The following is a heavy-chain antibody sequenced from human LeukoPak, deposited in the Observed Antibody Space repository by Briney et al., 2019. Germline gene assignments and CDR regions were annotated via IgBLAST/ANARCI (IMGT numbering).Heavy chain of an antibody. Sequence: GGSLRLSCAASGFTFSDYYMSWIRQAPGKGLEWVSYISSSGSTIYYADSVKGRFTISRDNAKNSLYLQMNSLRAEDTAVYYCARGDIILSFGELLYPNDYWGQGTLVTVSS. J-gene: IGHJ4*02. CDR1: GFTFSDYY. CDR2: ISSSGSTI. CDR3: ARGDIILSFGELLYPNDY. V-gene: IGHV3-11*01. D-gene: IGHD3-10*01.